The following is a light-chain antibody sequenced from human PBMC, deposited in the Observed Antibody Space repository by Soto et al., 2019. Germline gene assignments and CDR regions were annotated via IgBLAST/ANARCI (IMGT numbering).Light chain of an antibody. Sequence: DIQMTQSPSSLSAYVGDRVTITCRASQSISSYLNWYQQKPGKAPKLLIYAASSLHSGVPSRFSGSGSGTDFTLTISSLQPEDFATYYCQQSYSTPLTFGGGTQVEIK. J-gene: IGKJ4*01. V-gene: IGKV1-39*01. CDR3: QQSYSTPLT. CDR2: AAS. CDR1: QSISSY.